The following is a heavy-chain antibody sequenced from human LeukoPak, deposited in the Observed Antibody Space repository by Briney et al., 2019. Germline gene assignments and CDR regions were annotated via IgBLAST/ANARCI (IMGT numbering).Heavy chain of an antibody. CDR1: GYSLGTSGVG. CDR3: AHVTAIAAAETDAEYFQH. V-gene: IGHV2-5*01. Sequence: SGPTLVKPTQTLTLTCTFSGYSLGTSGVGVGWIRQPPGKALEWLALIYWNDDKRYSPSLKSRPTITKDTSKNQVVLTMTNMDPVDTATYYCAHVTAIAAAETDAEYFQHWGQGTLVTVSS. CDR2: IYWNDDK. J-gene: IGHJ1*01. D-gene: IGHD6-13*01.